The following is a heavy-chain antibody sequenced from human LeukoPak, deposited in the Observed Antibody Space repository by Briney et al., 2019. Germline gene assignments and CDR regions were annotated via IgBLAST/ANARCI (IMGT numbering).Heavy chain of an antibody. J-gene: IGHJ5*02. CDR2: INHSGST. CDR1: GGSFSGYY. D-gene: IGHD5-18*01. V-gene: IGHV4-34*01. CDR3: ARGGIQLWQNWFDP. Sequence: SETLSLTCAVYGGSFSGYYWSWIRQPPGKGLEWIGEINHSGSTNYDPSLKSRVTISVDTSKNQFSLKLSSVTAADTAVCYCARGGIQLWQNWFDPWGQGTLVTVSS.